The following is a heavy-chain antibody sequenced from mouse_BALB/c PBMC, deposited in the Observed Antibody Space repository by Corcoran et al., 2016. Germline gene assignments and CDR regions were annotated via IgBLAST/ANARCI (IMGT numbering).Heavy chain of an antibody. CDR3: AREILYGNYLDY. CDR1: GYSFTGYY. Sequence: LVKTGASVKISCKASGYSFTGYYMHWVKQSHGKSLEWIGYISCYNGATSYNQKFKGKATFTVDTSSSTAYMQFNSLTSEDSAVYYCAREILYGNYLDYWGQGTTLTVSS. CDR2: ISCYNGAT. D-gene: IGHD2-1*01. J-gene: IGHJ2*01. V-gene: IGHV1S34*01.